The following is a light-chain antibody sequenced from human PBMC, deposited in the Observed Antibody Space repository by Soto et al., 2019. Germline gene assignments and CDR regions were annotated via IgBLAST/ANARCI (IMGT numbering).Light chain of an antibody. CDR3: QSYDSSLSAS. CDR1: SSNIGAGYD. J-gene: IGLJ1*01. V-gene: IGLV1-40*01. Sequence: QSVLTQPPSVSGAPGQRVTISCTGSSSNIGAGYDVHWYQQLPGTAPKLLIYGNSNRPSGVPDRFSGSKSGTSASLAITGPQAEDEAEYYCQSYDSSLSASFGTGTKLTVL. CDR2: GNS.